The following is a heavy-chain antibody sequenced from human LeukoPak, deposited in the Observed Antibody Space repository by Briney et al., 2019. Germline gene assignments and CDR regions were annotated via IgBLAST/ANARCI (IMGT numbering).Heavy chain of an antibody. CDR1: GFTFSNAW. CDR3: TTVSGYYGNHYFDY. Sequence: GGSLRLSCAASGFTFSNAWMSWVRQAPGKGLEWVGRIKSKTDGGTTDYAAPVKGRFTISRDDSRNKLYLQMNSLKTEDTAVYYCTTVSGYYGNHYFDYWGQGTLVTVSS. J-gene: IGHJ4*02. V-gene: IGHV3-15*01. D-gene: IGHD3-9*01. CDR2: IKSKTDGGTT.